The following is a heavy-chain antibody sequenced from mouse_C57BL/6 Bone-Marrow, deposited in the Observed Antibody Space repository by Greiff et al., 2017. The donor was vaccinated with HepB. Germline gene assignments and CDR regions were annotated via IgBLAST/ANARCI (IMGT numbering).Heavy chain of an antibody. CDR1: GFSLTSYA. CDR3: ASLPLVSGGFAY. Sequence: VQGVESGPGLVAPSQSLSITCTVSGFSLTSYAISWVRQPPGKGLEWLGVIWTGGGTNYNSALKSRLSISKDNSKSQVFLKMNSLQTDDTARYYCASLPLVSGGFAYWGQGTLVTVSA. D-gene: IGHD2-12*01. J-gene: IGHJ3*01. V-gene: IGHV2-9-1*01. CDR2: IWTGGGT.